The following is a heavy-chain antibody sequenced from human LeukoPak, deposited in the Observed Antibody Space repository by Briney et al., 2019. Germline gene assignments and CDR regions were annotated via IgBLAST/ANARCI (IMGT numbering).Heavy chain of an antibody. D-gene: IGHD3-10*01. Sequence: GASLRLSCAASGFTFSSYGMHWVRQAPGKGLEWVAVIWYDGSNKYYADSVKGRFTISRDNSKNTLYLQMNSLRAEDTAVYYCARDTGRGVALYGMDVWGKGTTVTVSS. CDR1: GFTFSSYG. CDR2: IWYDGSNK. J-gene: IGHJ6*04. V-gene: IGHV3-33*01. CDR3: ARDTGRGVALYGMDV.